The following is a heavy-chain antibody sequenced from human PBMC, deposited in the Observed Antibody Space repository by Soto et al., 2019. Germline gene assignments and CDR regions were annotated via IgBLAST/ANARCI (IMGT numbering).Heavy chain of an antibody. D-gene: IGHD2-2*01. CDR2: LYWDDDK. CDR3: AHTIVVVPTAHDAFDV. Sequence: QITLKESGPTLVKPTQTLTLTCTFSGFSLSSIGVGVCWIRQPPGKALEWLGILYWDDDKHYSPSLKSMISIAKDTSKDQVVLTLTNMDPVDTATYYCAHTIVVVPTAHDAFDVWGQGTMVTVSS. CDR1: GFSLSSIGVG. J-gene: IGHJ3*01. V-gene: IGHV2-5*02.